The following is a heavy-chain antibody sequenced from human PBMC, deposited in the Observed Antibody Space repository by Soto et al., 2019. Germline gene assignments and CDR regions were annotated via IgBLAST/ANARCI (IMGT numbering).Heavy chain of an antibody. J-gene: IGHJ4*02. CDR1: GDSISSHDW. D-gene: IGHD3-3*01. Sequence: QVQLQESGPGLVKPSGTLSLTCAVSGDSISSHDWWRWVRQPPNKGLGWIAEIQHSGGTNYNPSLMSRATISVDNSNNQFSLKLISATAADTAVYYCVRNGYYSLDYWGQGTLVYVSS. CDR2: IQHSGGT. V-gene: IGHV4-4*02. CDR3: VRNGYYSLDY.